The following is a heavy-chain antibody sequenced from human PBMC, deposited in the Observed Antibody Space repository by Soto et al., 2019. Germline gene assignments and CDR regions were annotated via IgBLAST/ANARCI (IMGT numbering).Heavy chain of an antibody. Sequence: LSLIRTVSRDSISSVGYSWSWIRQPPGKGLEWIGYMYHSGSTYYNPSLKSRVTISIDRSKNQFSLKLSSVTAADTAVYYCFRLQDYCGQGILFPV. CDR1: RDSISSVGYS. D-gene: IGHD1-1*01. J-gene: IGHJ4*02. V-gene: IGHV4-30-2*01. CDR2: MYHSGST. CDR3: FRLQDY.